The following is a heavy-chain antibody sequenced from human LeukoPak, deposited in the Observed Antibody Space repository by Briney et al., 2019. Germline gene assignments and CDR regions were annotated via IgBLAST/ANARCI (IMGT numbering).Heavy chain of an antibody. CDR1: GFTFTDYS. CDR2: IGLGSGFV. D-gene: IGHD1-20*01. Sequence: GGSLRLSCAPSGFTFTDYSMNWVRQAPGRGPEWISYIGLGSGFVSYSDSVKGRFTISRDTARNSVDLHMSSLRAEDTAVYFCARDYKWAFDYWGQGALVTVSS. CDR3: ARDYKWAFDY. V-gene: IGHV3-21*05. J-gene: IGHJ4*02.